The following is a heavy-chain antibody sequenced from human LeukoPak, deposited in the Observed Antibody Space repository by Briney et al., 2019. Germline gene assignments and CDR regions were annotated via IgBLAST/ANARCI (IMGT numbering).Heavy chain of an antibody. Sequence: PSETLSLTCTVSNGSITSYYWNWIRQPAGKGLEWIGRIYSGSTDYNPSLKSRVTMSVDTSKNQFSLKLSSVTAADTAVYYCARYSGSNQRYFDYWGQGTLVTVSS. D-gene: IGHD1-26*01. CDR1: NGSITSYY. J-gene: IGHJ4*02. CDR2: IYSGST. V-gene: IGHV4-4*07. CDR3: ARYSGSNQRYFDY.